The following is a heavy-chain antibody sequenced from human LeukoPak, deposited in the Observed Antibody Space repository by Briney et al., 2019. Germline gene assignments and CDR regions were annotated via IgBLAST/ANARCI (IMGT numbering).Heavy chain of an antibody. Sequence: SETLSLTCTVSGGSISSYYWSWPRQPPGKGLEWIGYIYYSGSTNYNPSLKSRVTISVDTSKNQFSLKLSSVTAADTAVYYCARVALDSSGYYYDYWGQGTLVTVSS. CDR1: GGSISSYY. J-gene: IGHJ4*02. CDR2: IYYSGST. V-gene: IGHV4-59*01. CDR3: ARVALDSSGYYYDY. D-gene: IGHD3-22*01.